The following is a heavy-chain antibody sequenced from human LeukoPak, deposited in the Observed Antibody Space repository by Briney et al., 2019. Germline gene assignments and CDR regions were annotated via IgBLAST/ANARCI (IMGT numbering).Heavy chain of an antibody. CDR2: ISSSSSYI. J-gene: IGHJ5*02. V-gene: IGHV3-21*01. CDR1: GFTFSAYS. Sequence: PGGSLRLSCAASGFTFSAYSMNWVRQAPGKGLEWVSSISSSSSYIYYADSVKGRFTISRDNSKNTLYLQMNSLRAEDTAVYYCAKEPPRTIVVVPAATLNWFDPWGQGTLVTVSS. D-gene: IGHD2-2*01. CDR3: AKEPPRTIVVVPAATLNWFDP.